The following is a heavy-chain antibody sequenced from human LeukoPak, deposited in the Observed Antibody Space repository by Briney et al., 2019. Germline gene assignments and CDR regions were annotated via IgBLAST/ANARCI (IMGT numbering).Heavy chain of an antibody. D-gene: IGHD1-26*01. CDR2: ISYGGSNK. Sequence: PGRSLRLSCAASGFTFSSYAMHWVRQAPGKGLEWVAVISYGGSNKYYADSVKGRFTISRDNSKNTLYLQMNSLRAEDTAVYYCAKDSGSYAYWGQGTLVTVSS. CDR1: GFTFSSYA. V-gene: IGHV3-30*04. CDR3: AKDSGSYAY. J-gene: IGHJ4*02.